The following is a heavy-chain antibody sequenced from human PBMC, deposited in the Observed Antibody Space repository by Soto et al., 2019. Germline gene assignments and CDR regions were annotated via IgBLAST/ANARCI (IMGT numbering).Heavy chain of an antibody. J-gene: IGHJ6*02. CDR1: GYTFTGYY. CDR2: INPSSGGT. CDR3: ARDQKSFHDFWSGYSQTDDYHGLDV. V-gene: IGHV1-2*02. D-gene: IGHD3-3*01. Sequence: ASVKVSCKASGYTFTGYYMHCVRQAPGQGLEWMGWINPSSGGTNYAQKFQDRVTMTRDTSISTAYMELRILTSDDTALYYCARDQKSFHDFWSGYSQTDDYHGLDVWGQGTTVTVSS.